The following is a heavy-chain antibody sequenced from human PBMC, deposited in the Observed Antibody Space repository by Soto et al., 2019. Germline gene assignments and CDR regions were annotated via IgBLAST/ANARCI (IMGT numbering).Heavy chain of an antibody. Sequence: QVLLLQSGAEVKKPGASVKVSCKASGYTFSGFYMHWVRQAPGQGLEWMGWINPSNGGTKYAEKFQGRVTMTRDTSISTAYVELSRQTSDDTAVYYCASAAVTGTAGLDFWGQGTLVTVSS. J-gene: IGHJ4*02. CDR3: ASAAVTGTAGLDF. V-gene: IGHV1-2*02. CDR1: GYTFSGFY. D-gene: IGHD6-19*01. CDR2: INPSNGGT.